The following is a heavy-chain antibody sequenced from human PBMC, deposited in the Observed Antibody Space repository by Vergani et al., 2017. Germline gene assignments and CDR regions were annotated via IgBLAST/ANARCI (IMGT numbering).Heavy chain of an antibody. CDR3: ARSDSSRYYYYMDV. J-gene: IGHJ6*03. CDR1: GFSFRNAW. Sequence: EVQLVESGGGIVKPGGSLRLSCVASGFSFRNAWMNWVRRTPGKGLEWVGRIKSTFDRGTTDYAAAVKGRFTISRDDSKNTLFLQMNGLRAEDTAVYYCARSDSSRYYYYMDVWGKGTTVTVSS. V-gene: IGHV3-15*07. D-gene: IGHD4-11*01. CDR2: IKSTFDRGTT.